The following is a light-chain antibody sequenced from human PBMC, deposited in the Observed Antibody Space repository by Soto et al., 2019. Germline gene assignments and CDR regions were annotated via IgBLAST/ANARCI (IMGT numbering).Light chain of an antibody. V-gene: IGLV1-40*01. CDR3: HSYDSSLRGWV. Sequence: QSVLTQPPSVSGAPGQRVTISCTGSSSNIGAGYDVHWYQQLPGTAPKLLIYGNSNRPSGVPDRFSGSKSGTSASLAITGLQAEDEADYYCHSYDSSLRGWVFGGGTKLTVL. J-gene: IGLJ3*02. CDR2: GNS. CDR1: SSNIGAGYD.